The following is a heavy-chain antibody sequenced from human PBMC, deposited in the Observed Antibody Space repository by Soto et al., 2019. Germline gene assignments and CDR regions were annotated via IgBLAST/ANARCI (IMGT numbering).Heavy chain of an antibody. J-gene: IGHJ4*02. V-gene: IGHV3-23*01. D-gene: IGHD2-8*01. CDR2: ISGSGGST. Sequence: LFCAAAGFAFPDSTITWVRQAPGKGLDWVSSISGSGGSTYYTDSVKGRFTISRDNSKNTLYLQMHSLRAEDTAVYYCAKDRGGVLAPSYFDNWGQGTLVTVSS. CDR3: AKDRGGVLAPSYFDN. CDR1: GFAFPDST.